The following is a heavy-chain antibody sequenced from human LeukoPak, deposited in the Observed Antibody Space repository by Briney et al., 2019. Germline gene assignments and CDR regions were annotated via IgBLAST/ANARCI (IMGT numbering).Heavy chain of an antibody. CDR3: AKDMGRYCSSTSCYPYDY. Sequence: PGRSLRLSCAASGFTFDDYAMHWVRQAPGKGLEWVSGISWNSGSIGYADSAKGRFTISRDNAKNSLYLQMNSLRAEDTALYYCAKDMGRYCSSTSCYPYDYWGQGTLVTVSS. D-gene: IGHD2-2*01. CDR2: ISWNSGSI. J-gene: IGHJ4*02. V-gene: IGHV3-9*01. CDR1: GFTFDDYA.